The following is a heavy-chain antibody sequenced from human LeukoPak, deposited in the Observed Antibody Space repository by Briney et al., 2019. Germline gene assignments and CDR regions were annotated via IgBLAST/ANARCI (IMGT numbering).Heavy chain of an antibody. CDR1: GYTFTSYG. J-gene: IGHJ4*02. Sequence: ASVKVSCKASGYTFTSYGISWVRQAPGQGLEWMGWISAYNGNTNYAQKLQGRVTMTTDTSTSTAYMELRSLRSDDTAVYYCARYCSSTSCYDPPMFDYWGQGTLVTVSS. D-gene: IGHD2-2*01. CDR3: ARYCSSTSCYDPPMFDY. V-gene: IGHV1-18*01. CDR2: ISAYNGNT.